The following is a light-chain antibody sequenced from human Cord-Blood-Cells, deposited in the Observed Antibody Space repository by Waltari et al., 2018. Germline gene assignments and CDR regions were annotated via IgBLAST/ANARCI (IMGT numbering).Light chain of an antibody. CDR1: SSNIGAGYD. CDR3: QSYDSSLSGWV. V-gene: IGLV1-40*01. CDR2: GNS. Sequence: QSVLTQPPSVSGAPGQRVTISCTGSSSNIGAGYDGHWYQQLPGTAPKLLIYGNSKRPSGVPDRFSGSKSGTSASLAITGLQAEDEADYYCQSYDSSLSGWVFGGGTKLTVL. J-gene: IGLJ3*02.